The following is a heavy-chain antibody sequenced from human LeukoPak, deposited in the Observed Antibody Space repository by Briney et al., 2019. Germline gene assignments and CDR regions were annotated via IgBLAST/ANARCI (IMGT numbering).Heavy chain of an antibody. V-gene: IGHV3-7*05. CDR1: GFXFNNYW. D-gene: IGHD2-2*02. J-gene: IGHJ4*02. Sequence: GGSLRLSCVASGFXFNNYWMSWVRQAPGKGLEWVASIKQDGSDKYYVDSVRGRFTIPRDNAKNSLYLQMSSLRAGDTAVYYCARGYMTADYWGQGSLVTVSS. CDR2: IKQDGSDK. CDR3: ARGYMTADY.